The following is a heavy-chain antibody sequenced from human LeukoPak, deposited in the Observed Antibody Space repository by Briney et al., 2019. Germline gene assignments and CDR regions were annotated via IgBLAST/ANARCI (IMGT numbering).Heavy chain of an antibody. J-gene: IGHJ4*02. D-gene: IGHD2-15*01. CDR1: GFTFSNYW. CDR2: IKQDGSEK. CDR3: ARDHVVDGLVFDY. Sequence: PGGSLRLSCAASGFTFSNYWMGWVRQAPGKGLEWVGNIKQDGSEKYYVDSVKGRFTISRDNAKNSLYLQMNSLRAEDTAVYYCARDHVVDGLVFDYWGQGALVTVSS. V-gene: IGHV3-7*01.